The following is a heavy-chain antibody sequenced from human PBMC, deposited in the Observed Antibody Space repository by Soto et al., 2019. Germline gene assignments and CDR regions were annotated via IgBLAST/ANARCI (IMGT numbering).Heavy chain of an antibody. CDR1: GASITSNNW. V-gene: IGHV4-4*02. CDR2: IYHSGGT. J-gene: IGHJ4*02. D-gene: IGHD3-3*02. Sequence: QVQLQESGPGQVKPSGTLSLTCAVSGASITSNNWWTWVRQPPGKGLEWIGEIYHSGGTNYNPSRKGRVTMSIDISNNQFSLKLTSVTAADTATYFCARDGHDVIAPTTVGYDFWGQGTLVTVSS. CDR3: ARDGHDVIAPTTVGYDF.